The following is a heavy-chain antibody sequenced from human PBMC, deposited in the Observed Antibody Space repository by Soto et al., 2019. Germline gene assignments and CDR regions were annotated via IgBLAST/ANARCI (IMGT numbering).Heavy chain of an antibody. CDR1: GGSISSSSYY. J-gene: IGHJ4*02. V-gene: IGHV4-39*07. CDR2: IYYTGST. CDR3: ARVLFTSGPLEYSIDY. Sequence: SETLSLTCTVFGGSISSSSYYWGWIRQAPGKGLEWIGSIYYTGSTYYSPSLKSRVTISIDTSKNVFSLNLSSATAADTAVYFCARVLFTSGPLEYSIDYWGPGSLVTVSS. D-gene: IGHD2-15*01.